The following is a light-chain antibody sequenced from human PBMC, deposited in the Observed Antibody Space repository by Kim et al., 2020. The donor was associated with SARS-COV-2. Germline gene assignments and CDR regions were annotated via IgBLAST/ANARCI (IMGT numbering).Light chain of an antibody. Sequence: SASVGDRVTITCRATQSITNYLKWYQLKTGKAPKLLIYAASSLQSGVPSRFSGSRAGTKFTLTISRLQREDFATYYWQQSYRNPYTSGQGTKLEI. CDR1: QSITNY. CDR2: AAS. CDR3: QQSYRNPYT. J-gene: IGKJ2*01. V-gene: IGKV1-39*01.